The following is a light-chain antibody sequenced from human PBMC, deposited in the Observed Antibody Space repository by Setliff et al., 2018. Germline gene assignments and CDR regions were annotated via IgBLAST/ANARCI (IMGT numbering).Light chain of an antibody. CDR3: CSYAGSYTYV. CDR2: DVS. V-gene: IGLV2-11*01. Sequence: QSVLTQPRSVSGSPGQSVTISCTGTSSDVGGYNYASWCQQHPGKAPKLMIYDVSKRPSGVPDRFSGSKSGNTASLTISGLQAEDEADYYCCSYAGSYTYVFGTGTKVTVL. CDR1: SSDVGGYNY. J-gene: IGLJ1*01.